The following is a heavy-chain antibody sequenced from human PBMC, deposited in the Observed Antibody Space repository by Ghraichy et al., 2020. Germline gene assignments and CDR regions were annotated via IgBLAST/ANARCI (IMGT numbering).Heavy chain of an antibody. CDR2: ISGSGGST. V-gene: IGHV3-23*01. Sequence: GVLNISCAASGFTFSIYAMSWVRQAPGKGLEWVSAISGSGGSTYYADSVKGRFTISRDNSKNTLYLQMNSLRAEDTAVYYCAKVSYSSIQFYFDYWRQGTLVTVSS. CDR3: AKVSYSSIQFYFDY. D-gene: IGHD6-13*01. J-gene: IGHJ4*02. CDR1: GFTFSIYA.